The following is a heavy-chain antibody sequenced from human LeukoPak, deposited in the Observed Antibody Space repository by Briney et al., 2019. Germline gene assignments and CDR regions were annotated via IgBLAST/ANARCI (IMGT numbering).Heavy chain of an antibody. CDR3: ARDPYDSSGYYYAGPYYYYGMDV. CDR2: INAGNGNT. Sequence: ASVKVSCKASGYTFTSYAMHWVRQAPGQRLEWMGWINAGNGNTKYSQKFQGRVTITRDTSASTAYMELSSLRSEDTAVYYCARDPYDSSGYYYAGPYYYYGMDVWGQGTTVTVSS. V-gene: IGHV1-3*01. D-gene: IGHD3-22*01. CDR1: GYTFTSYA. J-gene: IGHJ6*02.